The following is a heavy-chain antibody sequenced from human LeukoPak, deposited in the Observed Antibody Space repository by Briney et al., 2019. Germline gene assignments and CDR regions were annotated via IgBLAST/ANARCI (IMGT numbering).Heavy chain of an antibody. V-gene: IGHV3-48*03. J-gene: IGHJ4*02. Sequence: GGSLRLSCEASGFTFRSYEMNWVCQAPGKGLEWVSYIRSGGDAIFYADSVKGRFTISRDNAKNLLYLQMNSLRAEDTAVYYCTRDGGSFDYWGQGTLVTVSS. D-gene: IGHD1-26*01. CDR3: TRDGGSFDY. CDR1: GFTFRSYE. CDR2: IRSGGDAI.